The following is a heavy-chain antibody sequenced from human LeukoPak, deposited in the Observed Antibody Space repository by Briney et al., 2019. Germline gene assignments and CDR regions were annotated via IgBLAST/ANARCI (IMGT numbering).Heavy chain of an antibody. CDR3: AKGLVDGGDYYFDY. Sequence: GGSLRLSCAASGFTSSSYGMSWVRQAPGKGLEWVSAVSGSGGNTYYADSVKGRFTISRDNSKNTLYLQMNSLRVEDTAVYYCAKGLVDGGDYYFDYWGQGTLVTVSS. J-gene: IGHJ4*02. D-gene: IGHD2-21*02. CDR2: VSGSGGNT. V-gene: IGHV3-23*01. CDR1: GFTSSSYG.